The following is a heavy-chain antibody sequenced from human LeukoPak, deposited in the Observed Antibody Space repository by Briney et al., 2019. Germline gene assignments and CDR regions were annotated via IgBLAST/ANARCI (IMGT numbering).Heavy chain of an antibody. CDR2: IRRDGTT. V-gene: IGHV3-74*01. CDR3: ARDAGQATPFDY. J-gene: IGHJ4*02. CDR1: GFNVSSYW. D-gene: IGHD2-15*01. Sequence: PGGSLRLSCAASGFNVSSYWIHWVRQAPGKGLVWVSLIRRDGTTSFAASVQGRFTISRDNARNTLYLQMNSLAAEDTAVYYCARDAGQATPFDYWGPGTLVTVSS.